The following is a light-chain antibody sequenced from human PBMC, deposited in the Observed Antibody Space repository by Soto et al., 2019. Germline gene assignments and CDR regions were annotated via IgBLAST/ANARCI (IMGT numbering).Light chain of an antibody. V-gene: IGKV3-20*01. CDR1: QSFSNNY. CDR3: QQTFSPYVS. J-gene: IGKJ4*01. CDR2: GAS. Sequence: EIVLTQSPGTLSLSPGERATLSCRASQSFSNNYLAWYQQKPGQAPRLLIYGASSRATGIPARFSGSGSGTDFTLTISSLQPEDFATYFCQQTFSPYVSFGGGTRVEI.